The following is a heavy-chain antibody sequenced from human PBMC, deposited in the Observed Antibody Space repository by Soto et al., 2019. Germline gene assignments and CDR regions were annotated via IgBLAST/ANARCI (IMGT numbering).Heavy chain of an antibody. CDR2: IIPIFGTA. V-gene: IGHV1-69*13. Sequence: VASVKASCNASGCTFSSYAISWVRPAPVQVRECRVGIIPIFGTANSAQNFQGRVTITADESTSTAYMELSILRSEDTAVYYCARSHDFWSGYSPYCYGMDVWGQGTTVTVSS. D-gene: IGHD3-3*01. CDR1: GCTFSSYA. J-gene: IGHJ6*02. CDR3: ARSHDFWSGYSPYCYGMDV.